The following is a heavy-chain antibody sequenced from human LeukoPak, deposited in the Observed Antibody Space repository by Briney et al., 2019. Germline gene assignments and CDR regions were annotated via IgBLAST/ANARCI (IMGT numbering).Heavy chain of an antibody. CDR1: GFTVSSNY. Sequence: GGSLRLSCAASGFTVSSNYMSWVRQAPGKGLEWVSVIYSGGSTYYADSVKGRFTISRDNSKNTLYLQMNSLRAEDTAVYYCARDLKRRVYYDSSGSDDAFDIWGQGTMVTVSS. V-gene: IGHV3-66*01. CDR3: ARDLKRRVYYDSSGSDDAFDI. CDR2: IYSGGST. J-gene: IGHJ3*02. D-gene: IGHD3-22*01.